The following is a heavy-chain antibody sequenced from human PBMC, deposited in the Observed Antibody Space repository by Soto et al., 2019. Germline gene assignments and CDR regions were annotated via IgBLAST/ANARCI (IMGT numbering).Heavy chain of an antibody. Sequence: GGSLRLSCAASGFTVSRYEMSWVSQAQGKGLEWVSYISSSGSTIYYAGSVKGRFTISRYNAKNSLYLQMNSLRAEDTPVYSFARGAFDIWGQGTMVTVSS. V-gene: IGHV3-48*03. CDR1: GFTVSRYE. CDR2: ISSSGSTI. J-gene: IGHJ3*02. CDR3: ARGAFDI.